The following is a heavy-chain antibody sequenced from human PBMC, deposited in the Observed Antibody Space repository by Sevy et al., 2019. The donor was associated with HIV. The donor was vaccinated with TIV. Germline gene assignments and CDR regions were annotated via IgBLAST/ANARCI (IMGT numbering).Heavy chain of an antibody. J-gene: IGHJ4*02. D-gene: IGHD5-12*01. CDR3: ASGSGYDSDQYYFDY. V-gene: IGHV4-38-2*01. CDR2: IYHSGST. CDR1: GYSISSGYY. Sequence: SETLSLTCAVSGYSISSGYYWGWIRQPPGKGLEWIGSIYHSGSTYYNPSLKSRVTISVDTSKTQFSLKLSSVTAADTAVYYCASGSGYDSDQYYFDYWGQGTLVTVSS.